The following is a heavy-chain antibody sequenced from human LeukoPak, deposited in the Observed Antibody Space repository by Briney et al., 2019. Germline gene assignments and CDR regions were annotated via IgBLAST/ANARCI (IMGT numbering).Heavy chain of an antibody. CDR2: IFHSGST. J-gene: IGHJ4*02. D-gene: IGHD4-17*01. Sequence: PSETLSLTCAVSGYSINSGYWWGWIRQPPEKGLEWIGSIFHSGSTNYNPSLKSRVTISVDTSKNHFSLKLISVTAADTAVYYCVRHFTVTTDYFDYWGQGALVTVSS. CDR3: VRHFTVTTDYFDY. CDR1: GYSINSGYW. V-gene: IGHV4-38-2*01.